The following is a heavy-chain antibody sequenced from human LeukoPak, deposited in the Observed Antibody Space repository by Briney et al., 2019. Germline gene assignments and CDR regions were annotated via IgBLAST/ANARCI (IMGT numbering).Heavy chain of an antibody. CDR2: ISSSSSDT. CDR1: GFTFSDSY. V-gene: IGHV3-11*05. D-gene: IGHD1-26*01. Sequence: PGGSLRLSCAASGFTFSDSYMSWIRQAPGKGLEWVSYISSSSSDTNYADSVKGRFTISRDNAKNSLYLQMNSLRDEDTAVYYCARDNVGATPFDYWGQGTLVTVSS. CDR3: ARDNVGATPFDY. J-gene: IGHJ4*02.